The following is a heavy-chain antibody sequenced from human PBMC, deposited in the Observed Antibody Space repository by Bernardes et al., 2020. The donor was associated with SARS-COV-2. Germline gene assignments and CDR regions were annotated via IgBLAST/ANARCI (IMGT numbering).Heavy chain of an antibody. Sequence: SVKVSCKASGGTFSSYTISWVRQAPGQGLEWMGRIIPILGIANYAQKFQGRVTITADKSTSTAYMELSSLRSEDTAVYYCAREPVRYYYGSGSNWYFDLWGRGTLVTVSS. V-gene: IGHV1-69*04. J-gene: IGHJ2*01. CDR3: AREPVRYYYGSGSNWYFDL. CDR1: GGTFSSYT. D-gene: IGHD3-10*01. CDR2: IIPILGIA.